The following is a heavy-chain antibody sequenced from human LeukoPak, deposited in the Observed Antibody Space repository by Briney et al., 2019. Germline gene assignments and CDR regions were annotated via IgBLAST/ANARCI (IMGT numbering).Heavy chain of an antibody. D-gene: IGHD3-10*01. Sequence: GGSLRLSCAASGFTFSSYEMNWVRQAPGKGLEWVSYISTSDSTIYYADSVKGRFTSSRDNAKNSLYLQMNSLGAEDTAVYYCARRGTSGSSYYFDYWGQGTLVTASS. J-gene: IGHJ4*02. V-gene: IGHV3-48*03. CDR3: ARRGTSGSSYYFDY. CDR1: GFTFSSYE. CDR2: ISTSDSTI.